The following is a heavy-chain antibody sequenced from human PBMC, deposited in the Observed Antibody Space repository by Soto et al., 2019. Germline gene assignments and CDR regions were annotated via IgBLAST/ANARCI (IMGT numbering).Heavy chain of an antibody. D-gene: IGHD3-10*01. Sequence: QLQLQESGSGLVKPSQTLSLTCAVSGAAISSGGSSWSWIRQAPGTGLEWIGYIYHRGITNYNPSLKSRVTISVDKSQNQFSLSLSFVTAADTTVYYCARGLAVRGSYGLDVWGQGTTVTVSS. J-gene: IGHJ6*02. CDR3: ARGLAVRGSYGLDV. CDR2: IYHRGIT. CDR1: GAAISSGGSS. V-gene: IGHV4-30-2*01.